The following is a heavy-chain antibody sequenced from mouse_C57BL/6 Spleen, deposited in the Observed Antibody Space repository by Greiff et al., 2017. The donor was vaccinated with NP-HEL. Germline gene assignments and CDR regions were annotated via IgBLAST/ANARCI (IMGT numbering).Heavy chain of an antibody. J-gene: IGHJ3*01. D-gene: IGHD3-1*01. CDR3: ASVEESRGFFDY. V-gene: IGHV2-6*01. CDR2: IWGVGST. CDR1: GFSLTSYG. Sequence: QVQLQESGPGLVAPSQSLSITCTVSGFSLTSYGVDWVRQSPGKGLVWLGVIWGVGSTNYNSALKSRLGLSKDNSKSQVFLKMNSLQTVETAMYYCASVEESRGFFDYWGQGTKVTVSA.